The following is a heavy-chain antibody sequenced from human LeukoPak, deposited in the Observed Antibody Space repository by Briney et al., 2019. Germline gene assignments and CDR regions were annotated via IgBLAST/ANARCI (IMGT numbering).Heavy chain of an antibody. CDR1: GFSFSSYT. V-gene: IGHV3-21*01. D-gene: IGHD1-7*01. Sequence: GGSLRLSCAASGFSFSSYTMNWVRQAPGKGLEWVSSISTSSSYIYYADSVKGRFTISRDNAKNSLNLQMNSLRVEDTAVYYCARDRDWNSGFDYWGQGTLVTVSS. CDR2: ISTSSSYI. CDR3: ARDRDWNSGFDY. J-gene: IGHJ4*02.